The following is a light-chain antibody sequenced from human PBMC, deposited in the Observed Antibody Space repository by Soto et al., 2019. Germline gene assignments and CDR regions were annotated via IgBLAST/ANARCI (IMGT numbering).Light chain of an antibody. CDR3: QQYNNWPQFT. CDR2: GAS. Sequence: ELVMTQSPVTLSVSPGERATLSCRASQSVSNNLAWYQQKPGQAPSLLIYGASTRATGIPARFSGSGSGTECTLTISSPQSEDFAGSYCQQYNNWPQFTCGQGTRLEIK. V-gene: IGKV3-15*01. CDR1: QSVSNN. J-gene: IGKJ5*01.